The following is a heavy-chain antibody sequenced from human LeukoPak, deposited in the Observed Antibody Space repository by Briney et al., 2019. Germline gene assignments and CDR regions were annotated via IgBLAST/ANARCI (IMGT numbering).Heavy chain of an antibody. Sequence: PSETLSLTCTVSGGSISTNYWSWIRQPAGKGREWIGRMYTSGSSTYNPSLKSRVTMSVDTSKNQFSLKLSSVTAADTAVYYCARDLFTFGGIIVVAFDSWGQGTLVTVSS. CDR1: GGSISTNY. CDR3: ARDLFTFGGIIVVAFDS. J-gene: IGHJ4*02. CDR2: MYTSGSS. V-gene: IGHV4-4*07. D-gene: IGHD3-16*02.